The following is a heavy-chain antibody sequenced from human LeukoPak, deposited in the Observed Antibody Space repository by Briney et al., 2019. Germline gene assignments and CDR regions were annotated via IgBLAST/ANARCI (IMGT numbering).Heavy chain of an antibody. CDR1: GNSFTSYW. Sequence: GESLKISCKGSGNSFTSYWIGWVRQMPGKGLEWMGIIYPGDSDTRYSPSFQGQVTISADKSISTAYLQWISLKASDTAMYYCARHPIAAGGAYNWFDPWGQGTLVTVSS. V-gene: IGHV5-51*01. CDR2: IYPGDSDT. J-gene: IGHJ5*02. CDR3: ARHPIAAGGAYNWFDP. D-gene: IGHD6-13*01.